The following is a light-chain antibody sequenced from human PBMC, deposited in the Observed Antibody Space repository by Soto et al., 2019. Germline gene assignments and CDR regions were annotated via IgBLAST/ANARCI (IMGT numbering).Light chain of an antibody. Sequence: DIQMTQSPSSLSASVGDRVTITCRATQSISTYLNWYQQKPGKDPRLLIYGASNLQSGVPSRFSGSGSGTDFTLTVSSLQPDDFATYFCQQTNINPLPFGGGTKVEIK. J-gene: IGKJ4*01. CDR1: QSISTY. CDR3: QQTNINPLP. CDR2: GAS. V-gene: IGKV1-39*01.